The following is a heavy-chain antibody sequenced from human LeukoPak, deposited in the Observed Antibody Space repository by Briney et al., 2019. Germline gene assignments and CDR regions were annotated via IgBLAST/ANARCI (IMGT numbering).Heavy chain of an antibody. J-gene: IGHJ4*02. CDR3: ARVLKLRYFDWLTFDY. CDR2: ISGSGGST. CDR1: GFTFSSYA. Sequence: GGSLRLSCAASGFTFSSYAMSWVRQAPGKGLEWVSAISGSGGSTYYADSVKGRFTISRDNSKNSLYLQMNSLRAEDTAVYYCARVLKLRYFDWLTFDYWGQGTLVTVSS. D-gene: IGHD3-9*01. V-gene: IGHV3-23*01.